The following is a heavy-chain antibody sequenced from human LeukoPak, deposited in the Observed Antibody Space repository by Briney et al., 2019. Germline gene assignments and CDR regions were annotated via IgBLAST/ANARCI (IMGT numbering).Heavy chain of an antibody. D-gene: IGHD2-2*01. Sequence: ASVKVSCKASGYTFTGYYMHWVRQAPGQGLEWMGWINPNSGGTNYAQKFQGRVTMTRDTSISTAYMELSRLRSDDTAVYYCARGGIVVVPAAPTGYFDYWGQGTLVTVSS. CDR3: ARGGIVVVPAAPTGYFDY. CDR1: GYTFTGYY. J-gene: IGHJ4*02. CDR2: INPNSGGT. V-gene: IGHV1-2*02.